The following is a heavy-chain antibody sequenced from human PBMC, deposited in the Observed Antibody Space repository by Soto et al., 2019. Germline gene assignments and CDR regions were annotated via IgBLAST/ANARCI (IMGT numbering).Heavy chain of an antibody. CDR2: IKHSGST. CDR3: AVTIFGVVTTSYGMDV. CDR1: GGSISNYY. D-gene: IGHD3-3*01. V-gene: IGHV4-34*01. J-gene: IGHJ6*02. Sequence: SETLSLTCTVSGGSISNYYWSWIRQPPGKGLEWIGEIKHSGSTNYNPSLTSRVTISVDTSKNQFSLKLNSVTAADTAVYYCAVTIFGVVTTSYGMDVWGQGTTVTVS.